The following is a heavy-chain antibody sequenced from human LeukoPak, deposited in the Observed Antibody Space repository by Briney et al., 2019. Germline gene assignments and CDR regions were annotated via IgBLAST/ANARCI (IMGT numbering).Heavy chain of an antibody. CDR2: ISDDGSRK. CDR3: ARDYYGSGSHATGMDV. V-gene: IGHV3-30-3*01. J-gene: IGHJ6*02. Sequence: GRSLRLSCVASEFSFSSHVIHWVRQAPGQGLEWVAMISDDGSRKYRADSVKGRFSISRDNSKNTLFLQMNSLRVDDTAVYYCARDYYGSGSHATGMDVWGQGTTVTVSS. CDR1: EFSFSSHV. D-gene: IGHD3-10*01.